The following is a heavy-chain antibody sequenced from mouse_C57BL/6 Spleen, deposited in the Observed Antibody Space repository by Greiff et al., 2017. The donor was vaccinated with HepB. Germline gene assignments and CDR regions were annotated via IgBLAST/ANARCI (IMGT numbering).Heavy chain of an antibody. Sequence: ESGPGLVKPSQSLSLTCSVTGYSITSGYYWNWIRQFPGNKLEWMGYISYDGSNNYNPSLKNRISITRDTSKNQFFLKLNSVTTEDTATYYCARGHYGSRGYFDVWGTGTTVTVSS. CDR3: ARGHYGSRGYFDV. V-gene: IGHV3-6*01. CDR1: GYSITSGYY. D-gene: IGHD1-1*01. CDR2: ISYDGSN. J-gene: IGHJ1*03.